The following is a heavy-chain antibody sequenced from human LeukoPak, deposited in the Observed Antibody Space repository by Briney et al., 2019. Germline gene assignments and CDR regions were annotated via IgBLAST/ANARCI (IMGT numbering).Heavy chain of an antibody. CDR2: ISGSGGST. V-gene: IGHV3-23*01. CDR3: AKDRGGYCYSGFDY. Sequence: PGGSLRLSCAASGFTFSTYAMTWVRQAPGMGLEWVSTISGSGGSTYYADSVKGRFTISRDNSKNTLYLQMNSLRAEDTAVYYCAKDRGGYCYSGFDYWGQGTLVTVSS. D-gene: IGHD2-21*02. CDR1: GFTFSTYA. J-gene: IGHJ4*02.